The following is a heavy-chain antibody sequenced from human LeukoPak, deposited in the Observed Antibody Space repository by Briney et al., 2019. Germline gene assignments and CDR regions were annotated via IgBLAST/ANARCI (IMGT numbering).Heavy chain of an antibody. Sequence: PGGSLRLSCAASGFTFSSYEMNWVRQAPGKGLEWVSYISSSGSTIYYADSVKGRFTISRDNAKNSLYLQMNSLRAEDTAVYYCARVGYSSSSIDIWGQGTMVTVSS. D-gene: IGHD6-6*01. V-gene: IGHV3-48*03. J-gene: IGHJ3*02. CDR3: ARVGYSSSSIDI. CDR1: GFTFSSYE. CDR2: ISSSGSTI.